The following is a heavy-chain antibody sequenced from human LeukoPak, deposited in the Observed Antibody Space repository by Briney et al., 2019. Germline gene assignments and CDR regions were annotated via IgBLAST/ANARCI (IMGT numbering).Heavy chain of an antibody. J-gene: IGHJ4*02. D-gene: IGHD5-12*01. Sequence: SETLSLTCTVSTGSFSSSYWSWFRQPPGKGLEWIGYVYYDGRTNYHPSLKGRVTISLDTSKNQFSLKLTTVAAADTAVYYCTRGTGWLTTDWGQGTPVSVSS. V-gene: IGHV4-59*01. CDR2: VYYDGRT. CDR3: TRGTGWLTTD. CDR1: TGSFSSSY.